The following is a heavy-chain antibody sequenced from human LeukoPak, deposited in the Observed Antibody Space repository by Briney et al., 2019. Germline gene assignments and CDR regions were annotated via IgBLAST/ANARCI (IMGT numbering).Heavy chain of an antibody. CDR2: IYYTGNT. CDR1: GGSISSSSYY. CDR3: ARSLLWLAGGVDY. J-gene: IGHJ4*02. V-gene: IGHV4-39*01. Sequence: SETLSLTCTVSGGSISSSSYYWDWIRQPPGKGLEWIGSIYYTGNTYYNPSLTRRVTISVDTSKNQFSLRLSSVTAADTAVYYCARSLLWLAGGVDYWGQGTLVTVSS. D-gene: IGHD6-19*01.